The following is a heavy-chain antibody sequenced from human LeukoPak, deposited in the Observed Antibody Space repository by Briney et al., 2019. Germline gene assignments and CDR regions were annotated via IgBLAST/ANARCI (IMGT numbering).Heavy chain of an antibody. CDR1: GGSFSGYY. V-gene: IGHV4-34*01. Sequence: SETLSLTCAVYGGSFSGYYWSWIRQPPGKGLEWIGEINHSGSTNYNPSLKSRVTISVDTSKNQFPLKLSSVTAADTAVYYCARGEDTAMATLFDYWGQGTLVTVSS. D-gene: IGHD5-18*01. CDR3: ARGEDTAMATLFDY. J-gene: IGHJ4*02. CDR2: INHSGST.